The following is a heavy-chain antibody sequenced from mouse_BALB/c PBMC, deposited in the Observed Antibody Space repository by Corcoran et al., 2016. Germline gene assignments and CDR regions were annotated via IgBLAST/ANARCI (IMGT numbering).Heavy chain of an antibody. Sequence: EVQLQQSGPELVKPVASVKMSCKASGYTFTSYVMHWVKQKPGQGLEWIGYINPYNDGTKYNEKFKGKATLTSDKSSSTAYMELSSLTSEDSAVYYCFNWNWYFDVWGAGTTVTVSS. V-gene: IGHV1S136*01. CDR2: INPYNDGT. CDR3: FNWNWYFDV. CDR1: GYTFTSYV. J-gene: IGHJ1*01. D-gene: IGHD4-1*01.